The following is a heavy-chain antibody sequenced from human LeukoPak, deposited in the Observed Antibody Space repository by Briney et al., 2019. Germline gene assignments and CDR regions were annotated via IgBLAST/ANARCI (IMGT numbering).Heavy chain of an antibody. CDR1: GFTFSSYW. J-gene: IGHJ3*02. CDR2: IKQDGSEK. CDR3: ARGYDSSGFDAFDI. V-gene: IGHV3-7*01. D-gene: IGHD3-22*01. Sequence: GGSLRLSCAASGFTFSSYWMSWVRQAPGKGLEWVANIKQDGSEKYYVDSVKGRFTISRDNAKNSLYLQMNSLRAEDTAVYYCARGYDSSGFDAFDIWGQGTMVTVSS.